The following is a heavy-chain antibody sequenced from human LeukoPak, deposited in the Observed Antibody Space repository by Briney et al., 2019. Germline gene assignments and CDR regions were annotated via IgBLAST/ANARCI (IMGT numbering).Heavy chain of an antibody. Sequence: SVKVSCKASRGTFSSYAIIWVRQAPGQGLEWMGGIIPIFGTANYAQKLQGRVTISADESTSTVYMELSSLRSEDTAVYYCARDVTMVRGARYRPYKWFDPWGQGTLVTVSS. CDR1: RGTFSSYA. D-gene: IGHD3-10*01. CDR2: IIPIFGTA. J-gene: IGHJ5*02. CDR3: ARDVTMVRGARYRPYKWFDP. V-gene: IGHV1-69*13.